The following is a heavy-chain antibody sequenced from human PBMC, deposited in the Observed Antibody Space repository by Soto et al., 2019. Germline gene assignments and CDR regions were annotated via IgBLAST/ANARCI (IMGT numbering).Heavy chain of an antibody. D-gene: IGHD2-8*02. J-gene: IGHJ2*01. CDR2: IGTAGDT. CDR3: ARAGPWRLRRGVEKRGYFDL. V-gene: IGHV3-13*01. CDR1: GFTFSSYD. Sequence: EVQLVESGGGLVQPGWSLRLSCEASGFTFSSYDMHWVRQATGKGLEWVSAIGTAGDTYYPGSVKGRFTISRENAKNSLYLQMNSLRAGDTAVYYCARAGPWRLRRGVEKRGYFDLWGRGTLVTVSS.